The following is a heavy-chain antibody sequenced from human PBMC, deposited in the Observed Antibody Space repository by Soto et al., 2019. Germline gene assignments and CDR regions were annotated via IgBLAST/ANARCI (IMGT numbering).Heavy chain of an antibody. CDR2: IYYSGST. CDR3: ASAGNKVGIAAFLGY. V-gene: IGHV4-39*07. CDR1: GGSISSSSYY. D-gene: IGHD6-25*01. J-gene: IGHJ4*02. Sequence: SETLSLTCTVSGGSISSSSYYWGWIRQPPGKGLEWIGSIYYSGSTYYNPSLKSRVTISVDTSKNQFSLKLSSVTAADTAVYYCASAGNKVGIAAFLGYWGQGTLVTVSS.